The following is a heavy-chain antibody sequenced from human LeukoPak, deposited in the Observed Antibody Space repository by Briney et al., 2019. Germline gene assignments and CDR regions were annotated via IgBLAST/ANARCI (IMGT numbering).Heavy chain of an antibody. Sequence: ASVKVSCKASGYTFTSYGISWVRQAPGQGLEWMGWISAYNGNTNYAQKLQGRVTMTTDTSTSTAYMELRSLRSDDTAVYYCARDRLYSSSWYEHLDYWGQGTLVTVSS. CDR3: ARDRLYSSSWYEHLDY. CDR1: GYTFTSYG. D-gene: IGHD6-13*01. J-gene: IGHJ4*02. V-gene: IGHV1-18*01. CDR2: ISAYNGNT.